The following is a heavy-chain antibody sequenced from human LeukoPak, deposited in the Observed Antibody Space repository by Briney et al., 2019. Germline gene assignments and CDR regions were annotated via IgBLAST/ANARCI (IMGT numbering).Heavy chain of an antibody. CDR3: PRGGGNYGGYYMDV. V-gene: IGHV4-34*01. D-gene: IGHD4-11*01. Sequence: SETLSLTCAVYGGSFSGYYWSWIRQPPGKGLEWIGEINHSGSTNYNPSLKSRVTMSVDTSKNQFSLKLSTVTAADTAVYYCPRGGGNYGGYYMDVWGKGTTVTVSS. J-gene: IGHJ6*03. CDR2: INHSGST. CDR1: GGSFSGYY.